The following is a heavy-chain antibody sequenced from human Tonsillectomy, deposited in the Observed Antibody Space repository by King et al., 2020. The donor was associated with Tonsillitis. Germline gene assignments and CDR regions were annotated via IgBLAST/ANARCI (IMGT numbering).Heavy chain of an antibody. Sequence: VQLVESGGGLVQPGGSLRLSCEASGFAVSNTYMSWVRQAPGKGLEWVSIIYSGGGTFYVDSVKGRFTISRDTSKNTVYLQMNNLGPEDTGVYYCARENAYSSSFDSWGQGTLVTVSS. D-gene: IGHD2-21*01. V-gene: IGHV3-66*01. CDR3: ARENAYSSSFDS. CDR1: GFAVSNTY. J-gene: IGHJ4*02. CDR2: IYSGGGT.